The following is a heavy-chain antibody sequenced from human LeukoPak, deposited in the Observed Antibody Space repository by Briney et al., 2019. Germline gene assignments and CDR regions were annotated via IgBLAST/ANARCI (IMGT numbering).Heavy chain of an antibody. D-gene: IGHD3-10*01. CDR3: ARTRYYYNSRSYGAPYYFDY. J-gene: IGHJ4*02. V-gene: IGHV4-4*08. CDR2: IYSSVST. CDR1: GGSISSYY. Sequence: SETLSLTCAVSGGSISSYYWTWIRQPPGKGLEWIGYIYSSVSTYYNPSLNSRVTIWFDTSKNQISLKLSSVTAADTAVYYCARTRYYYNSRSYGAPYYFDYWGQGTLVTVSS.